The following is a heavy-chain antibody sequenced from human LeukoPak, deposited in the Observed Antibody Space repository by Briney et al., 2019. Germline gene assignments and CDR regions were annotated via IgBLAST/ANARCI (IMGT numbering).Heavy chain of an antibody. D-gene: IGHD6-19*01. Sequence: SVKVPCKASGGTFSSYAISWVRQAPGQGLEWMGGIIPIFGTANYAQKFQGRVTITTDESTSTAYMELSSLRSEDTAVYYCARDGTSSGPLNYWGQGTLVTVSS. CDR3: ARDGTSSGPLNY. CDR2: IIPIFGTA. J-gene: IGHJ4*02. CDR1: GGTFSSYA. V-gene: IGHV1-69*05.